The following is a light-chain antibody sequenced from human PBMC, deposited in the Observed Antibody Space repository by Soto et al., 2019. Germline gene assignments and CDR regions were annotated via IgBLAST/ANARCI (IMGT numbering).Light chain of an antibody. CDR2: TND. CDR3: AVWDDRLNGHV. V-gene: IGLV1-44*01. Sequence: QSVLTQPPSASGTPGQRVTISCYGSSSKMGSNTVHWFQQFPGTAPRLLISTNDQRPSGVPDRFIGSNSGTSASLAISGLQFEDEADYYCAVWDDRLNGHVFGTGTKVTVL. CDR1: SSKMGSNT. J-gene: IGLJ1*01.